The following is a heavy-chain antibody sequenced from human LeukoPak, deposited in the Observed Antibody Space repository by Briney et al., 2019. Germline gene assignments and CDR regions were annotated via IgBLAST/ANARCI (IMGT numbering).Heavy chain of an antibody. V-gene: IGHV1-2*02. J-gene: IGHJ2*01. CDR3: ARDQTTLRVDGDYYHDWYFDL. CDR1: GYTFTGYY. D-gene: IGHD4-17*01. Sequence: ASVKVSCTASGYTFTGYYMHWVRQAPGQGLEWMGWINPNSGGTNYAQKFQGRVTMTRDTSISTAYMELSRLRSDDTAVYYCARDQTTLRVDGDYYHDWYFDLWGRGTLVTVSS. CDR2: INPNSGGT.